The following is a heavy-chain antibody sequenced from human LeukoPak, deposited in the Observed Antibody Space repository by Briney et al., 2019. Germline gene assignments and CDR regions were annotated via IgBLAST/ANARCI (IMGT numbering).Heavy chain of an antibody. CDR2: ISGSGGST. CDR3: ATHLRDGGRICDY. CDR1: GLTFSSYA. D-gene: IGHD1-26*01. V-gene: IGHV3-23*01. J-gene: IGHJ4*02. Sequence: PGGSLRLSRAASGLTFSSYAMRWVRPAPGKGREWVSAISGSGGSTYYADSVKGRFTISRDNSKNTLYLQMNSLRAEDTAVYYCATHLRDGGRICDYWGQGTLVTVSS.